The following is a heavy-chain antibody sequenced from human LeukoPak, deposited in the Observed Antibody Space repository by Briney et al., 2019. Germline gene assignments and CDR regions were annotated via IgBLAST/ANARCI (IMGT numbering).Heavy chain of an antibody. D-gene: IGHD3-22*01. Sequence: SETLSLTCAVYGGSFSGYYWSWIRQPPGKGLEWIGSIYYSGSTYYNPSLKSRVTISVDTSKNQFSLKLSSVTAADTAVYYCARQAHYYDSSGYSNYFDYWGQGTLVTVSS. CDR2: IYYSGST. CDR1: GGSFSGYY. J-gene: IGHJ4*02. CDR3: ARQAHYYDSSGYSNYFDY. V-gene: IGHV4-34*01.